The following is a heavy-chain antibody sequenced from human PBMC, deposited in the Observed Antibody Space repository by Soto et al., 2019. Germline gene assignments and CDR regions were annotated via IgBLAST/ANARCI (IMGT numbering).Heavy chain of an antibody. CDR2: IKQDGSEK. CDR3: ARVDSGYDGNFYYYYMDV. Sequence: GGSLRLSCAASGFTFSIHWMSWVRQAPGKGLEWVANIKQDGSEKNYVDSVKGRFTISRDNANNSLYLQMNSLRAEDTAVYYCARVDSGYDGNFYYYYMDVWGKGTTVTVSS. CDR1: GFTFSIHW. D-gene: IGHD5-12*01. J-gene: IGHJ6*03. V-gene: IGHV3-7*01.